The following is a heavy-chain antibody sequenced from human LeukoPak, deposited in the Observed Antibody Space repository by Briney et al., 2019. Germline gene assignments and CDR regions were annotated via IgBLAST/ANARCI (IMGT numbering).Heavy chain of an antibody. CDR1: GGSFSGYY. CDR3: ARGIDGYNHDY. Sequence: SETLSLTCAVYGGSFSGYYWSWIRQPPGKGLEWIGEINHSGSTNYNPSLKSRVTISVDTSKNQFSLKLSSVTAADTAVYYCARGIDGYNHDYWGREPWSPSPQ. V-gene: IGHV4-34*01. CDR2: INHSGST. J-gene: IGHJ4*02. D-gene: IGHD5-12*01.